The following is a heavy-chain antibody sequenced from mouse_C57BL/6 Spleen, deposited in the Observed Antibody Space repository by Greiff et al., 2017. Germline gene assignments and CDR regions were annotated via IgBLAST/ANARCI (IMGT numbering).Heavy chain of an antibody. CDR3: ERTSDDYGSRYGYCEV. V-gene: IGHV1-53*01. J-gene: IGHJ1*03. CDR1: GYTFPSYW. D-gene: IGHD1-1*01. Sequence: QVQLQQPGTELVKPGASVKLSCKASGYTFPSYWMHWVKQRPGQGLEWIGNINPSNGGTNYNEKFKSKATLTVDKSSSTAYMQLSSLTSEDSAVYYCERTSDDYGSRYGYCEVWGTGTTVTVSS. CDR2: INPSNGGT.